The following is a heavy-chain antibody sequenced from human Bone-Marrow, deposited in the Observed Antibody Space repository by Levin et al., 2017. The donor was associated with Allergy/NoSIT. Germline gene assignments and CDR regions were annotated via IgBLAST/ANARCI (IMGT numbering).Heavy chain of an antibody. Sequence: SVKVSCKASGGTFSSYAISWVRQAPGQGLEWMGGIIPIFGTANYAQKFQGRVTITADKSTSTAYMELSSLRSEDTAVYYCARSYSSSFFSERGGGPHYYYYYMDVWGKGTTVTVSS. CDR3: ARSYSSSFFSERGGGPHYYYYYMDV. J-gene: IGHJ6*03. D-gene: IGHD6-6*01. CDR2: IIPIFGTA. V-gene: IGHV1-69*06. CDR1: GGTFSSYA.